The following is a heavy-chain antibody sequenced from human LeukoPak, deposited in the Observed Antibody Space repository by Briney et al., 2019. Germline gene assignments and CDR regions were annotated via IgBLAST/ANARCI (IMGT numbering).Heavy chain of an antibody. CDR2: INPNSGGT. CDR1: GYTFTGYY. Sequence: ASVKVSCKASGYTFTGYYMHWVRQAPGQGLEWMGWINPNSGGTNYAQKFQGRVTMTRDTSTSTAYMELSRLRSDDTAVYYCAREDSSGYDGWFDPWGQGTLVTVSS. CDR3: AREDSSGYDGWFDP. V-gene: IGHV1-2*02. D-gene: IGHD3-22*01. J-gene: IGHJ5*02.